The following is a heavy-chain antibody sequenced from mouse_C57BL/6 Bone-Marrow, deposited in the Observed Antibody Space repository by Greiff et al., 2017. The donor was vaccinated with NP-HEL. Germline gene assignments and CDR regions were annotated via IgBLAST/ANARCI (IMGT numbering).Heavy chain of an antibody. Sequence: EVKLMESGGGLVQPGGSLKLSCAASGFTFSDYYMYWVRQTPETRLEWVAYISNGGGSPYYPDTVKGRFTISIDNAKNTLYLQMSRLKSEDTAMYYCARHERLLYYFDYWGQGTTRTVSS. J-gene: IGHJ2*01. CDR2: ISNGGGSP. CDR1: GFTFSDYY. CDR3: ARHERLLYYFDY. V-gene: IGHV5-12*01. D-gene: IGHD1-1*01.